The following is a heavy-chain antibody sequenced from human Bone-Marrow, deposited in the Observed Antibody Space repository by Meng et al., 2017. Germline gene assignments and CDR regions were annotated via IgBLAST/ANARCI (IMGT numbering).Heavy chain of an antibody. J-gene: IGHJ4*02. CDR3: AREGQDTAMAPLLV. CDR2: ISYDGSNK. V-gene: IGHV3-30*01. CDR1: GFTFSSYA. D-gene: IGHD5-18*01. Sequence: GESLKISCAASGFTFSSYAMHWVRQAPGKGLEWVAVISYDGSNKYYADSVKGRFTISRDNSKNTLYLQMNSLRSEDTAVYYCAREGQDTAMAPLLVWGQGTLVTVSS.